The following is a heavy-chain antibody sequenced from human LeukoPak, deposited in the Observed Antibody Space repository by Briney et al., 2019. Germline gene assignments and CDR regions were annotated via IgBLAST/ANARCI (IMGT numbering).Heavy chain of an antibody. CDR2: ISAYNGNT. J-gene: IGHJ4*02. Sequence: ASVTVSCKASGYTFTSYGISWVRQAPGQGLEWMGWISAYNGNTNYAQKLQGRVTMTTDTSTSTAYMELRSLRSDDTAVYYCARGEKTVLRYFDYSYWGQGTLVTVSS. CDR1: GYTFTSYG. V-gene: IGHV1-18*04. CDR3: ARGEKTVLRYFDYSY. D-gene: IGHD3-9*01.